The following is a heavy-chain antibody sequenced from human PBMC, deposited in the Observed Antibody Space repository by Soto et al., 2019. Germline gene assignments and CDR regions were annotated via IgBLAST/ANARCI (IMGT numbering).Heavy chain of an antibody. V-gene: IGHV1-69*06. CDR1: GGTFSSYA. J-gene: IGHJ5*02. Sequence: QVQLVQSGAEVKKPGSSVKVSCKASGGTFSSYAISWVRQAPGQGLEWMGGIIPIFGTANYAQKFQGRVTITADKSTSTAYIELSSLRSEDTAVYYCARGGDSSSWFSPVTGGWFDPWGQGTLVTVSS. CDR3: ARGGDSSSWFSPVTGGWFDP. D-gene: IGHD6-13*01. CDR2: IIPIFGTA.